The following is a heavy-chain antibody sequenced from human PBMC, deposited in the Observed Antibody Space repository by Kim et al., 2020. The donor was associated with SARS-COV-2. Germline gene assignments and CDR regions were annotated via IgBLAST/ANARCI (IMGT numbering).Heavy chain of an antibody. CDR2: ITAHNVVM. CDR1: GFDFDTFA. CDR3: AKCLQSHAYWVAMDV. Sequence: GGSLRLSCEGSGFDFDTFAITWVRQAPGKGLEWVSRITAHNVVMYYANSVKGRFTASRDNSKAYLQMEGLRGEDTAIYYCAKCLQSHAYWVAMDVWGQGTAVTVSS. V-gene: IGHV3-23*01. J-gene: IGHJ6*02. D-gene: IGHD3-16*01.